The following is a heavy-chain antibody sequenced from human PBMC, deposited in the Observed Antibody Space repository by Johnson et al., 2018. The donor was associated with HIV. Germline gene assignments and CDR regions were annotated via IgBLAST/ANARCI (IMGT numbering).Heavy chain of an antibody. CDR2: IWYDGSNK. V-gene: IGHV3-33*06. Sequence: QVQLVESGGGVVQPGRSLRLSCAASGFTFSSYGMHWVRQAPGKGLEWVAVIWYDGSNKYYADSVKGRFTISIDNSKNTLYLQMNSLRAEDTAVYYCAKDQSPLMTWWDAFDIWGQGTMVTVSS. D-gene: IGHD2-8*02. J-gene: IGHJ3*02. CDR3: AKDQSPLMTWWDAFDI. CDR1: GFTFSSYG.